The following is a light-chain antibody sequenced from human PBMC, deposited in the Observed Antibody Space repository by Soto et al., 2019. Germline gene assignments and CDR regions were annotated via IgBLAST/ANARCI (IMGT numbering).Light chain of an antibody. CDR2: GAS. J-gene: IGKJ3*01. V-gene: IGKV3-20*01. Sequence: EIVLTQSPVTLSLSPGERATLSCRASQSVASYLAWYQQKPGQAPRLLIYGASTRATGIADRFSGSGSGTDFTLTISRLEPEDFAVYYCQQYGSSGVTFGPGTKVDIK. CDR1: QSVASY. CDR3: QQYGSSGVT.